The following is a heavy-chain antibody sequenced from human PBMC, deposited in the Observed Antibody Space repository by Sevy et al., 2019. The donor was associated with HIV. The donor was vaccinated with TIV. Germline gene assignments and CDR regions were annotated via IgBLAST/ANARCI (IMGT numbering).Heavy chain of an antibody. CDR1: GGSISSYY. Sequence: SETLSLTCTVSGGSISSYYWSWIRQPPGKGLEWIGYIYYSGSTNYNPSLKSRVTISVDTSKNQFSLKLSSVTAADTAVYYCARASGWYMEDYSGQGTLVTVSS. J-gene: IGHJ4*02. D-gene: IGHD6-19*01. V-gene: IGHV4-59*01. CDR3: ARASGWYMEDY. CDR2: IYYSGST.